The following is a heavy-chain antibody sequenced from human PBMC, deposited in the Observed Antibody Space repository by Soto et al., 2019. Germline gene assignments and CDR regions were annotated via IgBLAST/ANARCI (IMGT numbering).Heavy chain of an antibody. D-gene: IGHD2-2*01. CDR3: ARERGPQALIVVVPAAIYYGMDV. CDR1: GYTFTSYY. V-gene: IGHV1-46*01. CDR2: INPSGGST. Sequence: ASVKVSCKASGYTFTSYYMHWVRQAPGQGLEWMGIINPSGGSTSYAQKFQGRVTMTRDTSTSTVYMELSSLRSEDTAVYYCARERGPQALIVVVPAAIYYGMDVWGQGTTVTVSS. J-gene: IGHJ6*02.